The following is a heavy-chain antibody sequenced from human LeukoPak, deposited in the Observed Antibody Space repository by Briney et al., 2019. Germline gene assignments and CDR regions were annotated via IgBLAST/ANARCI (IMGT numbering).Heavy chain of an antibody. V-gene: IGHV3-30-3*01. J-gene: IGHJ4*02. CDR2: ISYDGSNK. CDR1: GFTFRKYA. Sequence: GGSLRLSCAASGFTFRKYAMHWVRQAPGKGLKWVAVISYDGSNKYYADSVKGRFTISRDNSKNTLYLQMNSLKVGDTAVYYCARENYGDYYFDYWGQGTLVTVSS. D-gene: IGHD4-17*01. CDR3: ARENYGDYYFDY.